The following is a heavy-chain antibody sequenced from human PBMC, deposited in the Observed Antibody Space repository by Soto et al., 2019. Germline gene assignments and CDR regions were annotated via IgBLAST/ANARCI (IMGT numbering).Heavy chain of an antibody. D-gene: IGHD6-19*01. CDR2: INAGNGNT. J-gene: IGHJ5*02. V-gene: IGHV1-3*01. CDR3: ARSDSSGWYGANCFDP. Sequence: GASVKVSCKASGYTFTSYAMHWVRQAPGQRLEWMGWINAGNGNTKYSQKFQGRVTITRDTSASTAYMELSSLRSEDTAVYYCARSDSSGWYGANCFDPWGQGTLVTVSS. CDR1: GYTFTSYA.